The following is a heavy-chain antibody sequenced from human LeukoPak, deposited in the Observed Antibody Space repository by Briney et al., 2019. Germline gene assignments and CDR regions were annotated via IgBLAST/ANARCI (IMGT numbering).Heavy chain of an antibody. CDR1: GGTFSSYA. V-gene: IGHV1-69*01. D-gene: IGHD3-10*01. CDR2: IIPIIGTA. CDR3: ARDDTMVRGVHN. Sequence: SVKVSCKASGGTFSSYAISWVRQAPGQGLEWMGGIIPIIGTANYAQKFQGRVTITADESTSTAYMELSSLRSEDTAVYYCARDDTMVRGVHNWGQGTLVTVSS. J-gene: IGHJ4*02.